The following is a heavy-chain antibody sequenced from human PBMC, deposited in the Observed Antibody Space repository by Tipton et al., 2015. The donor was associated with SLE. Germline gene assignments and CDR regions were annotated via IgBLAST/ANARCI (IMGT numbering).Heavy chain of an antibody. V-gene: IGHV4-39*07. CDR2: IYYSGST. CDR3: ARTMTRPLMWFDP. J-gene: IGHJ5*02. Sequence: TLSLTCTVSGGSITSSSYYWGWIRQPPGKGLEWIGSIYYSGSTYYNPSLKSRVTISVDTSKNQFSLKLSSVTAADTAVYYCARTMTRPLMWFDPWGQGTLVTVSS. D-gene: IGHD3-3*01. CDR1: GGSITSSSYY.